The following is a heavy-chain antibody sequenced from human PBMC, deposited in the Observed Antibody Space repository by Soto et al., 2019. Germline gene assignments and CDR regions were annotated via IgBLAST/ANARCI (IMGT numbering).Heavy chain of an antibody. Sequence: EVQLLESGGGLVQPGGSLRLSCAASGFTFSSYAMSWVRQAPGKGLEWVSTISGSGGNAYYADSVKGRFSISRDNSKNXXRLQMNSLRADDTAVYYCAKDGASGSYPPYYYFGMDVWGQGTTVTVSS. CDR1: GFTFSSYA. D-gene: IGHD1-26*01. V-gene: IGHV3-23*01. J-gene: IGHJ6*02. CDR2: ISGSGGNA. CDR3: AKDGASGSYPPYYYFGMDV.